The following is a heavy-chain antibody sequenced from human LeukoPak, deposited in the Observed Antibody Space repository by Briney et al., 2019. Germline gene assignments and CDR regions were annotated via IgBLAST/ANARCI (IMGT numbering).Heavy chain of an antibody. CDR2: INPNSGGT. CDR1: GYSFTDYY. CDR3: AREGIGGGLLKGYCSGGSCYGY. Sequence: GASVKVSCKASGYSFTDYYMHWVRQVPGQGLEWMGWINPNSGGTNYAQKFQGRVTMTRDTSISTAYMELSRLRSDDTAVYYCAREGIGGGLLKGYCSGGSCYGYWGQGTLVTVSS. D-gene: IGHD2-15*01. J-gene: IGHJ4*02. V-gene: IGHV1-2*02.